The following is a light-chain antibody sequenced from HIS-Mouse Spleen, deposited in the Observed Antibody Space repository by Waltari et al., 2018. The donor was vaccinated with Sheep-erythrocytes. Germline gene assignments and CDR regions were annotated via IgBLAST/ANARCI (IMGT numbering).Light chain of an antibody. CDR1: QGISSY. CDR2: AAS. Sequence: DIQLTQSPSFLSASVGDRVTIPCRASQGISSYLAWYQQKPGKAPKLLIYAASTLQSGVPSRFSGSGSGTEFTLTISSLQPEDFATYYCQQSYSTPRTFGQGTKVEIK. V-gene: IGKV1-9*01. CDR3: QQSYSTPRT. J-gene: IGKJ1*01.